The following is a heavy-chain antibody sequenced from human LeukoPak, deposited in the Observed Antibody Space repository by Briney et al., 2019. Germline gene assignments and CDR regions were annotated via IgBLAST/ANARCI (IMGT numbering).Heavy chain of an antibody. J-gene: IGHJ4*02. CDR3: AKATSGSYSFTADY. CDR2: ISGSGGST. D-gene: IGHD1-26*01. Sequence: GGSLRLSCAASGFTFSDYYMSWIRQAPGKGLEWVSAISGSGGSTYYADSVKGRFTISRDNSKNTLYLQMNSLRAEDTAVYYCAKATSGSYSFTADYWGQGTLVTVSS. CDR1: GFTFSDYY. V-gene: IGHV3-23*01.